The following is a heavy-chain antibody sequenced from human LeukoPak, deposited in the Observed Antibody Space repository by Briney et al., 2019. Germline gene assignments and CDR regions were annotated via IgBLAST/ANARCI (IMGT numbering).Heavy chain of an antibody. CDR1: GFTFSNYE. J-gene: IGHJ4*02. CDR3: AREYCSGGTCYSAGYYFDY. CDR2: INCSGSAI. D-gene: IGHD2-15*01. V-gene: IGHV3-48*03. Sequence: GGSLRLSCAASGFTFSNYEMNWVRQAPGKGLEWVSYINCSGSAIDYADSVKGRFTISRDNAKNSLYLQMNSLRAEDTAVYYCAREYCSGGTCYSAGYYFDYWGQGTLVTVSS.